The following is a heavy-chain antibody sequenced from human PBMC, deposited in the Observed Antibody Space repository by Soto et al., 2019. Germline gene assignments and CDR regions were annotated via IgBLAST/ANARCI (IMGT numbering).Heavy chain of an antibody. CDR2: INHSGST. V-gene: IGHV4-34*01. D-gene: IGHD2-15*01. CDR3: ARPLVANFDY. CDR1: GGSFSGYY. Sequence: QVQLQQWGAGLLKPSETLSLTCAVYGGSFSGYYWSWIRQPPGKGLEWIGEINHSGSTNYNPSLKXXVXIXXDPSKNQSSLKLSSVTAADTAVYYCARPLVANFDYWGQGTLVTVSS. J-gene: IGHJ4*02.